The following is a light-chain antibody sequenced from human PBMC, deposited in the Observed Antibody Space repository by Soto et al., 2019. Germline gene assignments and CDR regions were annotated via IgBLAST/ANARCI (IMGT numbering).Light chain of an antibody. CDR2: DTS. V-gene: IGLV7-46*01. J-gene: IGLJ1*01. CDR3: LLSYNGARQKV. Sequence: QAVVTQEPSLTGSPGGTVTLTCGSSTGAVTSGHYPYWFQQKPGQAPRTLIYDTSNKHSWTPARFSGSLLGGKAALTLSGAQPEDEAEYYCLLSYNGARQKVFGTGTKVTVL. CDR1: TGAVTSGHY.